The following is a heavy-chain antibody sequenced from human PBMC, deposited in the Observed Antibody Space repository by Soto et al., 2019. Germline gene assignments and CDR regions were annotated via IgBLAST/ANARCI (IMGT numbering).Heavy chain of an antibody. Sequence: SETLSLTCTVSGGSISSGDYYWSWIRQPPGKGLEWIGYIYYSGSTYYNPSLKSRVTISVDTSKNQFSLKLSSVTAADTAVYYCARDRSSSSFNWFDPWGQGTLVTVSS. CDR1: GGSISSGDYY. CDR2: IYYSGST. J-gene: IGHJ5*02. V-gene: IGHV4-30-4*01. D-gene: IGHD6-6*01. CDR3: ARDRSSSSFNWFDP.